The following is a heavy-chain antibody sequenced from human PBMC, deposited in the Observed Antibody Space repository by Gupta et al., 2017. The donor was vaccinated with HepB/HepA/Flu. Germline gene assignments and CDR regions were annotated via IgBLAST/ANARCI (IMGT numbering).Heavy chain of an antibody. D-gene: IGHD3-10*01. Sequence: QVQLQQWGAGLLKPSETLSLTCAGYGGSFRCYYWSWNCQPQGKGLEWIGEINHSGSTNYNPSLKSRVTISVDTSKNQFSLKLSSVTAADTAVYYCASRPPYHEGGEQFNNWFDPWGQGTLVTVSS. V-gene: IGHV4-34*01. CDR3: ASRPPYHEGGEQFNNWFDP. J-gene: IGHJ5*02. CDR1: GGSFRCYY. CDR2: INHSGST.